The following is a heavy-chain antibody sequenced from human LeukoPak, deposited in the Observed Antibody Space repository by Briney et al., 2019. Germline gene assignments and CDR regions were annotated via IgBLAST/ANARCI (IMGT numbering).Heavy chain of an antibody. D-gene: IGHD2-21*01. CDR1: GYTFTGYY. CDR2: VNPNSGGT. Sequence: ASVKVSCKASGYTFTGYYMHWVRQAPGQGLEWMGRVNPNSGGTNYAQKFQGRVTITSDTPISTAYMELSRLRPDDTAVYYCARVVVMLRSNRDYWGQGTLVTVSS. J-gene: IGHJ4*02. V-gene: IGHV1-2*06. CDR3: ARVVVMLRSNRDY.